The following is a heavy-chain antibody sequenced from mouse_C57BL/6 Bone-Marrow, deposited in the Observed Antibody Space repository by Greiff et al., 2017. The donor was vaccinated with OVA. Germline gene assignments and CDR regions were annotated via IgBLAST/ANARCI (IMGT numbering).Heavy chain of an antibody. CDR1: GFTFSSYA. V-gene: IGHV5-4*01. Sequence: EVKLVESGGGLVKPGGSLKLSCAASGFTFSSYAMSWVRQTPEKRLEWVATISDGGSYTYYPDNVKGRFTISRDNAKNNLYLQMSHLKSEDTAMYYCARDYYGSSYDPYWYFDVWGTGTTVTVSS. CDR3: ARDYYGSSYDPYWYFDV. D-gene: IGHD1-1*01. J-gene: IGHJ1*03. CDR2: ISDGGSYT.